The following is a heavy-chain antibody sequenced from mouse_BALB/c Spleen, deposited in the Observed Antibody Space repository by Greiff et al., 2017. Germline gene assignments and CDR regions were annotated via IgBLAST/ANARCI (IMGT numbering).Heavy chain of an antibody. D-gene: IGHD2-10*02. V-gene: IGHV5-6*01. CDR3: ARHESVWQYYFDY. CDR2: ISSGGSYT. CDR1: GFTFSSYG. Sequence: EVQVVESGGDLVKPGGSLKLSCAASGFTFSSYGMSWVRQTPDKRLEWVATISSGGSYTYYPDSVKGRFTISRDNAKNTLYLQMSSLKSEDTAMYYCARHESVWQYYFDYWGQGTTLTVSS. J-gene: IGHJ2*01.